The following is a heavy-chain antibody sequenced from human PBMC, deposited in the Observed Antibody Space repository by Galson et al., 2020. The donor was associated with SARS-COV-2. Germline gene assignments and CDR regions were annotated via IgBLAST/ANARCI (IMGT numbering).Heavy chain of an antibody. CDR3: TTGIAVASLYYYYYMDV. CDR2: IKSKTDGGTI. V-gene: IGHV3-15*01. CDR1: AFTFSHAW. D-gene: IGHD6-19*01. Sequence: SCEASAFTFSHAWMTWVRQAPGKGLEWVGRIKSKTDGGTIDYAAPVKGRFTISRDDSKDTLYLQMNSLKTEDTAVYYCTTGIAVASLYYYYYMDVWGKGTTVTVSS. J-gene: IGHJ6*03.